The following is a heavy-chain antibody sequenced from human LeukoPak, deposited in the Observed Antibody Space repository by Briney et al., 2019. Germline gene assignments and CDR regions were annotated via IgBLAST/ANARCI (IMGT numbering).Heavy chain of an antibody. CDR3: ARDIALHPRCRLRKLDY. V-gene: IGHV1-46*01. CDR2: INLSDVSA. Sequence: GASVKVSCKASGYTFTGNNMHWVRQGPGQGLEWMGIINLSDVSANSAQKFQGRVTMTRDTSTSTVYMELSSLRSDDTAVNYCARDIALHPRCRLRKLDYWGQGTLVIVSS. CDR1: GYTFTGNN. D-gene: IGHD6-13*01. J-gene: IGHJ4*02.